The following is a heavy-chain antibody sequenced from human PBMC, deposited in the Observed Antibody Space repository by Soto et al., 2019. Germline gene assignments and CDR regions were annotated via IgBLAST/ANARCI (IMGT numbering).Heavy chain of an antibody. Sequence: GRSLRLSCAASGFTFSSFAMHRVRQAPGKGLEWVAVISYDGSNKYYADSVKGRFTISRDNSKNTLYLQMNSLRAEDTAVYYCARDLYSSGWSFYFFDYWGQGTLVTVSS. V-gene: IGHV3-30-3*01. CDR3: ARDLYSSGWSFYFFDY. CDR2: ISYDGSNK. J-gene: IGHJ4*02. D-gene: IGHD6-19*01. CDR1: GFTFSSFA.